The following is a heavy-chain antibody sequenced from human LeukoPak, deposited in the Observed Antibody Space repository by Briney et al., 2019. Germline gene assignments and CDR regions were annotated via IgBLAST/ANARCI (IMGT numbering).Heavy chain of an antibody. Sequence: GGSLRLSCAASGFTVITNDMTWVRQAPGKGLEGVSVLYSDGNTKYADSVQGRFTISRDNSKNTLYLEMNSLSPDDTAVYYCARGVEPLAANTLAYWGQGTLVTVSS. CDR3: ARGVEPLAANTLAY. CDR1: GFTVITND. CDR2: LYSDGNT. D-gene: IGHD1-14*01. V-gene: IGHV3-53*01. J-gene: IGHJ4*02.